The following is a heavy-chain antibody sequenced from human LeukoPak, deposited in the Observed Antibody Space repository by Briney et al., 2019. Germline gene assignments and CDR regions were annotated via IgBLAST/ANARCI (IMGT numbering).Heavy chain of an antibody. J-gene: IGHJ4*02. CDR2: ISRTGITT. CDR1: GFTFSNYA. CDR3: AKDEWELIFDL. V-gene: IGHV3-23*01. Sequence: PGGSLRLSCALSGFTFSNYAMSWLRQAPGKGLEWVAAISRTGITTYYADSVRGRFIISRDNSKNTLFLQLNSLRVEDTALYYCAKDEWELIFDLWGRGTLVAVSS. D-gene: IGHD1-26*01.